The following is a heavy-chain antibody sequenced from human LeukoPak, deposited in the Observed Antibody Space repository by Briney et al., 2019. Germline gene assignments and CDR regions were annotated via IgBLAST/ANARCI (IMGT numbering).Heavy chain of an antibody. CDR2: IYYSGST. Sequence: SESLSLTCTVSGGSISSGGYYWSWIRQHPGKGLEWIGYIYYSGSTYYNPSLKSRVTISVDTPKNQFSLKLSSVTAADTAVYYCARDRYSSSWYYFDYWGQGTLVTVSS. V-gene: IGHV4-31*03. D-gene: IGHD6-13*01. CDR3: ARDRYSSSWYYFDY. CDR1: GGSISSGGYY. J-gene: IGHJ4*02.